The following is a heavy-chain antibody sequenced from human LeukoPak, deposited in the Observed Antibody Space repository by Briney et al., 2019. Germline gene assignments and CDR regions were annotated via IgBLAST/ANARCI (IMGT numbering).Heavy chain of an antibody. V-gene: IGHV3-21*01. D-gene: IGHD4-17*01. CDR1: GFSFSSYT. CDR3: ARLMTTVTTGTYYYYYAMDV. J-gene: IGHJ6*02. Sequence: NAGGSLRLSCAASGFSFSSYTMHWVRPAPGKGLEWVSSISSSSSYIYYADSVKGRFAISRDNARDSLFLQMNSLRAEDTAVYYCARLMTTVTTGTYYYYYAMDVWGQGTTVTVSS. CDR2: ISSSSSYI.